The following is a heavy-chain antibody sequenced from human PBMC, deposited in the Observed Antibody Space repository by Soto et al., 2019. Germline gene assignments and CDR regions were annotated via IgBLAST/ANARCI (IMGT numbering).Heavy chain of an antibody. CDR1: GFTFNSFD. CDR3: ATGMRGHGLWSGYQTQSH. J-gene: IGHJ4*02. D-gene: IGHD3-3*01. Sequence: QVQVVESGGGVVQPGRSLRLSCAASGFTFNSFDMPWVRQAPGRGLEWVAVISHAGSNSYNADSVKGRFTSSRDNSKNTVFLEVNSLRHEDTAVYYCATGMRGHGLWSGYQTQSHWGQGTLVTVSS. CDR2: ISHAGSNS. V-gene: IGHV3-30*03.